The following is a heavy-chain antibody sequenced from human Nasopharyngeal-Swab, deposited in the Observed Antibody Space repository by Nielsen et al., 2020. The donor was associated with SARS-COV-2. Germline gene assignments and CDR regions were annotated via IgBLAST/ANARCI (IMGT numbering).Heavy chain of an antibody. D-gene: IGHD6-19*01. Sequence: ASVKVSRKASGYTFTGYYMHWVRQAPGQGLEWMGWINPNSGGTNYAQKFQGWVTMTRDTSISTAYMELSRLRSDDTAVYYCARDRRDSSGTHNWFDPWGQGTLVTVSS. CDR3: ARDRRDSSGTHNWFDP. J-gene: IGHJ5*02. V-gene: IGHV1-2*04. CDR2: INPNSGGT. CDR1: GYTFTGYY.